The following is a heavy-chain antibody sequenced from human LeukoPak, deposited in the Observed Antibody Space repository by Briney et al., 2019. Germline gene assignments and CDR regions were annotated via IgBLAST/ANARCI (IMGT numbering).Heavy chain of an antibody. CDR1: GFTFSSYW. V-gene: IGHV3-74*01. Sequence: GGSLRLSCAASGFTFSSYWMHWVRQAPGKGLVWVSRINSDGSSTSYADSVKGRFTISRDNAKNTLYLQMNSLRAEDTAVYYCARDYGGNYMEIENYFDYWGQGTLVTVSS. D-gene: IGHD4-23*01. J-gene: IGHJ4*02. CDR3: ARDYGGNYMEIENYFDY. CDR2: INSDGSST.